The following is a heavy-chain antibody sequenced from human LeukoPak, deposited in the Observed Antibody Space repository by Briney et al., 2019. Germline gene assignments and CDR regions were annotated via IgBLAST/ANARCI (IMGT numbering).Heavy chain of an antibody. CDR3: ARDQDYGGNLSMDY. V-gene: IGHV3-30-3*01. CDR1: GCTFSSYA. J-gene: IGHJ4*02. Sequence: GGSLRLSCAASGCTFSSYAMHWVRQAPGKGLEWVAVISYDGSNNYYADSVKGRFTISRDNSKNTLYLQMNSLRAEDTAVYYCARDQDYGGNLSMDYWGQGTLVTVSS. D-gene: IGHD4-23*01. CDR2: ISYDGSNN.